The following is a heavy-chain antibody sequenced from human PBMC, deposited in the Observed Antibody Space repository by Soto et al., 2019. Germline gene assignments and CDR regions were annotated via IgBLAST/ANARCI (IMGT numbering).Heavy chain of an antibody. J-gene: IGHJ3*01. CDR1: EYTFTSYH. CDR2: INPSGGAT. Sequence: ASVKVSCKASEYTFTSYHIHWVRQAPGQGLESMGVINPSGGATIYAQKFQGRVTISRDNAKNSLYLQMNSLRAEDTAVYYCARDQLYYNDISGRPLNAFDVWGQGTMVTVSS. D-gene: IGHD3-22*01. CDR3: ARDQLYYNDISGRPLNAFDV. V-gene: IGHV1-46*01.